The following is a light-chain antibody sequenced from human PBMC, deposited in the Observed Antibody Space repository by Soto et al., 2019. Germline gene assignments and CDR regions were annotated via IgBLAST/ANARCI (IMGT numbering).Light chain of an antibody. J-gene: IGLJ1*01. CDR3: AAWDDRLSGYV. V-gene: IGLV1-47*01. CDR1: TANIESNY. Sequence: QSVLSQPPSASGTPGQRVTISCSGSTANIESNYVYWYQQLPGTAPKLLIYRNNQRPSGVPDRFSGSKSGTSASLAISGLRSEDEADYYCAAWDDRLSGYVFRTWTQLNGL. CDR2: RNN.